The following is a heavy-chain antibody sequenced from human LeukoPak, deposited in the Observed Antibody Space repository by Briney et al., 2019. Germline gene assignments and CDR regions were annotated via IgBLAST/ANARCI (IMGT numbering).Heavy chain of an antibody. CDR1: GYTFTGYY. Sequence: ASVKVSCKGSGYTFTGYYMHWVRQAPGHGLEWMGWINPNSGGTNYAQKFQGRVTMTRDTSISTAYMELSRLRSDDTAVYYCAREGTTVTTTWFDPWGQGTLVTVSS. CDR2: INPNSGGT. D-gene: IGHD4-17*01. CDR3: AREGTTVTTTWFDP. J-gene: IGHJ5*02. V-gene: IGHV1-2*02.